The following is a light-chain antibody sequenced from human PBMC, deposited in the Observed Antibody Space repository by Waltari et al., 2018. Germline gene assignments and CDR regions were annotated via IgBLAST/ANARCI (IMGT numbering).Light chain of an antibody. CDR3: SSYTSSGTSPVV. CDR2: DVS. V-gene: IGLV2-14*03. J-gene: IGLJ2*01. CDR1: SMYVGGYNY. Sequence: QSALTQPAPGSGFPGQSTPIPCPGTSMYVGGYNYVTWHQQHPGKPPKLMIFDVSDRPSGVSNRFSGSKSGNTASLTISGLQAEDEAAYYCSSYTSSGTSPVVFGGGTTLTVL.